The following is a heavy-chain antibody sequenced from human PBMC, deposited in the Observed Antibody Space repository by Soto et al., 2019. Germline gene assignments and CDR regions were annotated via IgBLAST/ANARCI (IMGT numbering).Heavy chain of an antibody. CDR3: ARTIAVAGIGYYFDY. CDR1: GYSFSTYA. V-gene: IGHV1-18*04. CDR2: ISTYNGNT. J-gene: IGHJ4*02. Sequence: ASVKVSCKASGYSFSTYAISWVLQAPGQGLEWLGRISTYNGNTNYGHILQGRVALTTDTSTNTAFMELRSLGSDDTAVYHCARTIAVAGIGYYFDYWGQGTLVTVSS. D-gene: IGHD6-19*01.